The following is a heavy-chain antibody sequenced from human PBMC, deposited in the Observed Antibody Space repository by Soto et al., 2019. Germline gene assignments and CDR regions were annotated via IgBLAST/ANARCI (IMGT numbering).Heavy chain of an antibody. CDR3: ARVGGYYYGSGSYRGSNWFDP. D-gene: IGHD3-10*01. V-gene: IGHV4-34*01. Sequence: TSETLSLTCAVDGGYFSGYYWSWIRQPPGKGLEWIGEINHSGSSNYNPSLKSRVTISVDTSKNQFSLKLSSVTAADTAVYYCARVGGYYYGSGSYRGSNWFDPWGQGTLVTVSS. J-gene: IGHJ5*02. CDR1: GGYFSGYY. CDR2: INHSGSS.